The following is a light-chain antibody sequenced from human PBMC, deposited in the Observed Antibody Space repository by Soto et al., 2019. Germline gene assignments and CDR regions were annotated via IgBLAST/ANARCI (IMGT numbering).Light chain of an antibody. CDR3: QQGFTTQWT. CDR1: QGISTY. J-gene: IGKJ1*01. V-gene: IGKV1-39*01. CDR2: AAS. Sequence: DIQMTQSPPSLSASVGDRLTITCRASQGISTYLNWYRQKPGKAPELLIYAASSLQSGVPSRFSGSGSATDFTLTIGSLQPEDSATYYCQQGFTTQWTFGQGTKV.